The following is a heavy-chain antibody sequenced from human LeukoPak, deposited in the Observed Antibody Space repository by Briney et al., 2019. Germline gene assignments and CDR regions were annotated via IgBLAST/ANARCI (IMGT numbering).Heavy chain of an antibody. Sequence: GGSLRLSCAASGFTFSSYWMSWVGQAPGKGLEWVANIKQDGSEKYYVDSVKGRFTISRDNAKNSLYLQMNSLRAEDTAVYYCATLLEYCTNGVCYSNWFDPRGQGTLVTVYS. V-gene: IGHV3-7*01. CDR1: GFTFSSYW. CDR3: ATLLEYCTNGVCYSNWFDP. CDR2: IKQDGSEK. D-gene: IGHD2-8*01. J-gene: IGHJ5*02.